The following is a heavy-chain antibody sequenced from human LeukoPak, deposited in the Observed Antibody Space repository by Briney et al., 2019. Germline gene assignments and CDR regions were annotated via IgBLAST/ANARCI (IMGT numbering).Heavy chain of an antibody. CDR1: GFTFNNYG. V-gene: IGHV3-30*02. D-gene: IGHD6-6*01. Sequence: QPGGSLRLSCAASGFTFNNYGMHWVRQAPGKGLEWVAFIRYDGSNKYYAASVRGRFTISRDNSKNTLYLQMNSLRAEDTAVYYCAKGGNGSSALDVWGKGTTVTVSS. CDR2: IRYDGSNK. J-gene: IGHJ6*04. CDR3: AKGGNGSSALDV.